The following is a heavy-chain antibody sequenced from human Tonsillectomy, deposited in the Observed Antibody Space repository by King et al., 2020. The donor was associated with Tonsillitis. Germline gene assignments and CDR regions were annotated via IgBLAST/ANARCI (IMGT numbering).Heavy chain of an antibody. J-gene: IGHJ6*03. Sequence: VQLVESGGGVVQPGRSLRVSCAASGFTFSSYGMHWVRQAPGKGLEWVAVIWHDGSNKYYADSVKGRFTISRDNSKNSLYLQMNSLRAEDTAVYYCARVRWVAAIITDYYYSTRTVGAKGPRSPSP. CDR3: ARVRWVAAIITDYYYSTRTV. CDR2: IWHDGSNK. V-gene: IGHV3-33*08. CDR1: GFTFSSYG. D-gene: IGHD6-13*01.